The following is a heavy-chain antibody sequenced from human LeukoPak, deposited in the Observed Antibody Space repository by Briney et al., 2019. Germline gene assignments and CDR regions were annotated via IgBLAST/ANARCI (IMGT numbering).Heavy chain of an antibody. V-gene: IGHV1-2*02. D-gene: IGHD1-26*01. Sequence: ASVKVSCKASGYTFTGYYMHWVRQAPGQGLEWMGWINPNSGGTNYAQKFQGRVTITRDTSISTAYMELSRLRSDDTAGYYCARGEGGATSEIDYWGQGTLVTVSS. CDR3: ARGEGGATSEIDY. CDR1: GYTFTGYY. CDR2: INPNSGGT. J-gene: IGHJ4*02.